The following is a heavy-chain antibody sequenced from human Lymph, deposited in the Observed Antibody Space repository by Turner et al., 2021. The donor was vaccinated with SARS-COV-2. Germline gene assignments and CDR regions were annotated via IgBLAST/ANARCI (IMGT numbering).Heavy chain of an antibody. CDR1: GFPFSNYG. Sequence: QVQLVESGGGVVQPGRSLRLSCAASGFPFSNYGIHWVRQAPGKGLEWVAVIWYDGSNKYYADSVKGRFTISRDNSKNTLYLQMNSLRAEDTAVYYCAREGYFYDTSRAFDIWGQGTMVTVSS. D-gene: IGHD3-22*01. CDR3: AREGYFYDTSRAFDI. V-gene: IGHV3-33*01. J-gene: IGHJ3*02. CDR2: IWYDGSNK.